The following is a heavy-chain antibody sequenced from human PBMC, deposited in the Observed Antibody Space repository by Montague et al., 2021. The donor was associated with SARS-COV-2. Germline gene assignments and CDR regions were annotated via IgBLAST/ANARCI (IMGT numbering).Heavy chain of an antibody. Sequence: SETLSLTCTASGASISSSSYYWGWIRQPPGKGLEWIGSIDYSGSTNYNPSLKSRVTISVDTSKNQFSLKLSSVTAADTAVYYCARVFPRWLQFDPYFDYWGQGTLVTVSS. CDR2: IDYSGST. CDR3: ARVFPRWLQFDPYFDY. V-gene: IGHV4-39*07. J-gene: IGHJ4*02. D-gene: IGHD5-24*01. CDR1: GASISSSSYY.